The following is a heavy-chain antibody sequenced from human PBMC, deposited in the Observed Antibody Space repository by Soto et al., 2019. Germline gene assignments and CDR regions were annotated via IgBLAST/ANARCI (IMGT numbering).Heavy chain of an antibody. V-gene: IGHV3-23*01. Sequence: SLRLSCAASGFTFSSYAMSWVRQAPGKGLEWVSAISGSGGSTYYADSVKGRFTISRDNSKNTLYLQMNSLRAEDTAVYYCAKGLGGYCSGGSCYFDYWGQGTLVTVSS. D-gene: IGHD2-15*01. CDR2: ISGSGGST. CDR3: AKGLGGYCSGGSCYFDY. CDR1: GFTFSSYA. J-gene: IGHJ4*02.